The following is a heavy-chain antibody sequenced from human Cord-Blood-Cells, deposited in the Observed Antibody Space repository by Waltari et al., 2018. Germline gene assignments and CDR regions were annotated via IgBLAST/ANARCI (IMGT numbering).Heavy chain of an antibody. J-gene: IGHJ5*02. D-gene: IGHD4-4*01. CDR2: IRGSGGST. CDR1: GFTFSSYA. Sequence: EVQLLESGGGLVQPGGSLRLSCAASGFTFSSYAMSWVRQAPGKGREWAAAIRGSGGSTYYADSVKGRFTISRDNSKNTLYLQMNSLRAEDTAVYYCAKGLYSNYNWFDPWGQGTLVTVSS. V-gene: IGHV3-23*01. CDR3: AKGLYSNYNWFDP.